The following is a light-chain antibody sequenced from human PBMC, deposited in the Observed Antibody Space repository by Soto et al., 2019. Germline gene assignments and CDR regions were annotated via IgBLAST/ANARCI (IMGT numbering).Light chain of an antibody. CDR1: QGISSY. CDR2: AAS. V-gene: IGKV1-9*01. CDR3: QHLNGYPLT. Sequence: DIPLTQSPSFLSASVGDRVTITCRASQGISSYLAWYQQKPGKAPNLLIYAASTLQIGVPSRFSGSGSGTEFTLTISSLQPEDFATYYCQHLNGYPLTFGGGTKVEIK. J-gene: IGKJ4*01.